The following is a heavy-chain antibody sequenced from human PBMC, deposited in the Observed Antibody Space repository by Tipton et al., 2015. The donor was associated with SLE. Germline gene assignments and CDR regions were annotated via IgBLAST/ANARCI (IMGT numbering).Heavy chain of an antibody. CDR1: GGSISSGSYY. D-gene: IGHD1-26*01. J-gene: IGHJ4*02. Sequence: TLSLTCTVSGGSISSGSYYWSWIRQPAGKGLEWIGHIYTSGSTNYNPSLKSRVTMSVDTSKNQFSLKLSSVTAADTAVYYCAREDQSVGATPYFDYWGQGTLVTVSP. V-gene: IGHV4-61*09. CDR2: IYTSGST. CDR3: AREDQSVGATPYFDY.